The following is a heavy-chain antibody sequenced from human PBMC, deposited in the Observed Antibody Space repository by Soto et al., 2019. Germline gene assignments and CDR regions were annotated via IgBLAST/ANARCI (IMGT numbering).Heavy chain of an antibody. J-gene: IGHJ3*02. CDR3: ASEALYSYGQTDAFDI. CDR2: IYYSGST. CDR1: GGSISSYY. D-gene: IGHD5-18*01. V-gene: IGHV4-59*01. Sequence: QVQLQESGPGLVKPSETLSLTCTVSGGSISSYYWSWIRQPPGKGLEWIGYIYYSGSTNYNPSLKCRSTISVDTSKNQFSLKLSSVTAADTAVYYCASEALYSYGQTDAFDIWGQGTMVTVSS.